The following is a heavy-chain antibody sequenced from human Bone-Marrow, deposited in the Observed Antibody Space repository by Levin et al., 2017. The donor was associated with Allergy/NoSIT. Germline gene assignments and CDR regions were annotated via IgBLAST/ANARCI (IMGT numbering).Heavy chain of an antibody. J-gene: IGHJ4*02. Sequence: SETLSLTCTVSAGSIFSLNWWTWVRQSPGGGLEWIGEIYHFGTANYNPSLNSRVTMSIDTSQNQFSLHLRSVTAADTGIYYCVRGGGTSSPTFDYWGQGALVSIFS. CDR3: VRGGGTSSPTFDY. D-gene: IGHD4-23*01. CDR1: AGSIFSLNW. V-gene: IGHV4/OR15-8*02. CDR2: IYHFGTA.